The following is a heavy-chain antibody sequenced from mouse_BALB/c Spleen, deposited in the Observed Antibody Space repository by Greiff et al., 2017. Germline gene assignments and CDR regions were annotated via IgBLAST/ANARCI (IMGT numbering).Heavy chain of an antibody. CDR3: ARSLTAYYYAMDY. V-gene: IGHV2-2*02. Sequence: VQLVESGPGLVQPSQSLSITCTVSGFSLTSYGVHWVRQSPGKGLEWLGVIWSGGSTDYNAAFISRLSISKDNSKSQVFFKMNSLQANDTAIYYCARSLTAYYYAMDYWGQGTSVTVSS. D-gene: IGHD4-1*01. CDR2: IWSGGST. J-gene: IGHJ4*01. CDR1: GFSLTSYG.